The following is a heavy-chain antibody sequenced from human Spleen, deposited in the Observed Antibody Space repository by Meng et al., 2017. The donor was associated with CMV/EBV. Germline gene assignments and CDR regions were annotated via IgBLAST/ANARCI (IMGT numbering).Heavy chain of an antibody. CDR1: GGSMSSSSDY. Sequence: GSLRLSCTVSGGSMSSSSDYWGWMRQPPGKGLEWIGTINYSGNLYYTPSLRSRVTISLDMSKRQFSLRLNFATAADTAVYYCARGCYTSSCYRGSFDYWGQGKLVTVSS. D-gene: IGHD2-2*01. V-gene: IGHV4-39*07. CDR2: INYSGNL. CDR3: ARGCYTSSCYRGSFDY. J-gene: IGHJ4*02.